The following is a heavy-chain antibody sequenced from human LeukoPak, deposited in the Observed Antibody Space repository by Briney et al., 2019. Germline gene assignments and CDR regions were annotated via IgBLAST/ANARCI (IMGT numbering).Heavy chain of an antibody. CDR3: AKDNGSLDDYYYYGMDV. J-gene: IGHJ6*02. D-gene: IGHD2-8*01. CDR1: GFTFSSYG. Sequence: GGSLRLSCAASGFTFSSYGMHWVRQAPGKGLEWVAVISYDGSNKYYADSVKGRLTISRDNSKNTLYLQMNSLRAEDTAVYYCAKDNGSLDDYYYYGMDVWGQGTTVTVSS. CDR2: ISYDGSNK. V-gene: IGHV3-30*18.